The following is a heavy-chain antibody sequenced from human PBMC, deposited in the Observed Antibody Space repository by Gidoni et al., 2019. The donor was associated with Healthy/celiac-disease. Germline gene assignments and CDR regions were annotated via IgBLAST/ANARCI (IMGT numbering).Heavy chain of an antibody. V-gene: IGHV4-61*02. D-gene: IGHD3-16*01. Sequence: QVQLQESGPGLVKPSQTLSLTCPVSGGSISSGSYYWSWIRQPAGKGLEWIGRIYTSGSTNYNPSLKSRVTISVDTSKNQFSLKLSSVTAADTAVYYCARSLWGYYYYGMDVWGQGTTVTVSS. CDR1: GGSISSGSYY. J-gene: IGHJ6*02. CDR2: IYTSGST. CDR3: ARSLWGYYYYGMDV.